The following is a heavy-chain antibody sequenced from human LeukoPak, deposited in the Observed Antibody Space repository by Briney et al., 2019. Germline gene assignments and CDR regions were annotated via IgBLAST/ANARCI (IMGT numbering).Heavy chain of an antibody. D-gene: IGHD3-16*01. V-gene: IGHV3-21*06. Sequence: GGSLRLSCVVSGVTLSNYNMNWVHQAPGKGLEWVSYISSSSYYIYYADSAKGRFTISRDNAKNSLYLQMSGLRAEDTAVYYCARDRPYDYVWGSDGLDIWGHGTMVTVSS. J-gene: IGHJ3*02. CDR3: ARDRPYDYVWGSDGLDI. CDR1: GVTLSNYN. CDR2: ISSSSYYI.